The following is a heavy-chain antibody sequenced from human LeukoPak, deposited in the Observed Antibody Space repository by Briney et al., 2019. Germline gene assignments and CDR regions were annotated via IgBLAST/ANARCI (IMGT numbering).Heavy chain of an antibody. J-gene: IGHJ4*02. V-gene: IGHV1-2*02. CDR1: GYTFTNYY. CDR2: INPNNGGT. D-gene: IGHD3-3*01. CDR3: ARDNDFWSGFPD. Sequence: ASVKVSCKASGYTFTNYYIHWVRQAPGQGLEWMGWINPNNGGTNYAQKFQGRVTLTRDTSITTAFMELSRLRSDDTALYYCARDNDFWSGFPDWGQGTLVTVSS.